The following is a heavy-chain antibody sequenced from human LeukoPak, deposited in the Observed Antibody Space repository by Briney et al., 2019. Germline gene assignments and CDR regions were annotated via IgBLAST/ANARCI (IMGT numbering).Heavy chain of an antibody. D-gene: IGHD2/OR15-2a*01. V-gene: IGHV1-2*02. CDR2: INPNSGGT. J-gene: IGHJ4*02. Sequence: ASVKVSCKASGYTFTGYYMHWVRQAPGQGLEWMGWINPNSGGTNYAQKFQGRVTMTRDTSISTAYMELSRLRSDDTAAYYCARGINYKNIIVNNDNWGKETLVT. CDR1: GYTFTGYY. CDR3: ARGINYKNIIVNNDN.